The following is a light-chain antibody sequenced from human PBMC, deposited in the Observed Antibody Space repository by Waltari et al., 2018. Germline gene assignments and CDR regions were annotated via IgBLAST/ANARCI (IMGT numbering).Light chain of an antibody. CDR3: QQYCTIPIT. J-gene: IGKJ5*01. Sequence: DIVMTQSPDSLAVSLGEWATITCKSSQSVLYSSNSKDYLAWYQQKPGQPPKLLIYWASTRESGVPDRFSGSGSGTDFTLTISSLQAEDVAVYYCQQYCTIPITFGQGTRLEIK. CDR1: QSVLYSSNSKDY. CDR2: WAS. V-gene: IGKV4-1*01.